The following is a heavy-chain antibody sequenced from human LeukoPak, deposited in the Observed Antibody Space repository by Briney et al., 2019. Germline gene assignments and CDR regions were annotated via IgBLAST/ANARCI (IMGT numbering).Heavy chain of an antibody. Sequence: GGSLRLSCAASGFTFSSYAMNWVRQAPGKGLEWVSYISSSGSTIYYADSVKGRFTVSGDNAKNSLYLQMNSLRGEDTAEYYCAKDMELASWGQGTLVTVFS. CDR2: ISSSGSTI. CDR3: AKDMELAS. CDR1: GFTFSSYA. V-gene: IGHV3-48*03. D-gene: IGHD1-26*01. J-gene: IGHJ5*02.